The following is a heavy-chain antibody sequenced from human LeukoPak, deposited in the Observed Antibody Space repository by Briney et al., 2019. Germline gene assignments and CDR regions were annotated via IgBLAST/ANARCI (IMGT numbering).Heavy chain of an antibody. V-gene: IGHV3-30*01. Sequence: PGRSLRLSCAASGFTFSSYAMHWVRQAPGKGLXXXXXISYAGTNKHYADSVKGRFTISRDNSQNTLSLQMDSLTGEDTAVYYCARVLMTFGDYAGPFDFWGQGTLVTVSS. CDR2: ISYAGTNK. D-gene: IGHD4-17*01. J-gene: IGHJ4*02. CDR3: ARVLMTFGDYAGPFDF. CDR1: GFTFSSYA.